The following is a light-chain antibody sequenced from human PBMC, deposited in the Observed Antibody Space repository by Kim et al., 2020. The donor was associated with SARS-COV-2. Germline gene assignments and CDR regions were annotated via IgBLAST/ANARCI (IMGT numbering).Light chain of an antibody. V-gene: IGLV3-21*03. CDR1: NSGSKS. CDR2: DDS. J-gene: IGLJ1*01. Sequence: SYELTQPPSVSVAPRKTARITCGGNNSGSKSVYWYQQKPGQAPVLVVYDDSDRPSGIPERFSGSNSGNTATLTISRVEAGDEADYYCQVWDSSSDHLYVFGAGTKVTVL. CDR3: QVWDSSSDHLYV.